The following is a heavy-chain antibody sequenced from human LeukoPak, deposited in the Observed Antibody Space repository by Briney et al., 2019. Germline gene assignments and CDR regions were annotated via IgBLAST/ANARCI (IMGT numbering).Heavy chain of an antibody. Sequence: GGSLRLSCAASGFTFSSYGMHWVRQAPGKGLEWVAFILYDGSNKYYADSVKGRFTISRDNSKNTLYLQMNSLRAEDTAVYYCASGVSSTSCYVDYWGQGTLVTVSP. CDR1: GFTFSSYG. D-gene: IGHD2-2*01. CDR2: ILYDGSNK. J-gene: IGHJ4*02. CDR3: ASGVSSTSCYVDY. V-gene: IGHV3-30*02.